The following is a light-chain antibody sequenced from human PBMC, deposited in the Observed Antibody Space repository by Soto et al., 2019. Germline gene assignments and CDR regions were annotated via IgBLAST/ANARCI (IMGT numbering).Light chain of an antibody. Sequence: DTQVTQAPSFLSASVGDRVTVTSRASQDTSRSLGWYQQKPGKAPKLLIYAASTLHSGVPSRFSGSGSGTEFTLTISSLQPEDFATYYCQQLYTYPLTFGGGTKVDIK. CDR1: QDTSRS. V-gene: IGKV1-9*01. CDR2: AAS. CDR3: QQLYTYPLT. J-gene: IGKJ4*02.